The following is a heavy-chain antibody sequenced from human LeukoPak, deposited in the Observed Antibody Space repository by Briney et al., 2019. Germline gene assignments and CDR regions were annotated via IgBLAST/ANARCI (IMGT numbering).Heavy chain of an antibody. CDR3: ARLGYFDY. CDR2: ISSSSSYI. CDR1: GFTFDHYG. Sequence: GGSLRLSCAASGFTFDHYGMSWVRQAPGKGLEWVSSISSSSSYIYYADSVKGRFTISRDNAKNSLYLQMNSLRAEDTAVYYCARLGYFDYWGQGTLVTVSS. D-gene: IGHD7-27*01. J-gene: IGHJ4*02. V-gene: IGHV3-21*01.